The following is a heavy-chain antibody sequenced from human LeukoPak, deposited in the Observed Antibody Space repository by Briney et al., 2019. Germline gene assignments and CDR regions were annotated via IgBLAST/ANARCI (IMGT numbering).Heavy chain of an antibody. D-gene: IGHD4-17*01. V-gene: IGHV1-2*06. CDR1: GYTFTGYY. CDR3: ARDWGGLRQSDDY. CDR2: INPNSGGT. J-gene: IGHJ4*02. Sequence: GASVKVSCKASGYTFTGYYMHWVRQAPGQGLEWMGRINPNSGGTNYAQKFQGRVTMTRDTSISTAYMELSRLRSDDTAVYYCARDWGGLRQSDDYWGQGTLVTVSS.